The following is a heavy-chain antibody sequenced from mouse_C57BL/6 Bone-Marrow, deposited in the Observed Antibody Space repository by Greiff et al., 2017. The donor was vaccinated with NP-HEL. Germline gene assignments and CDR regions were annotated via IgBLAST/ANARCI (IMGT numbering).Heavy chain of an antibody. V-gene: IGHV1-47*01. CDR3: AIPKWDRCNWYFDD. Sequence: QVQLQQSGAELVKPGASVKMSCKASGYTFTTYPIEWMKQNHGKSLEWIGNFHPYNDDTKYNEKFKGKATLTVEKSSSTAYLELSRLTSDDSAVYYGAIPKWDRCNWYFDDWGTGTTLTVSS. J-gene: IGHJ1*03. D-gene: IGHD3-3*01. CDR2: FHPYNDDT. CDR1: GYTFTTYP.